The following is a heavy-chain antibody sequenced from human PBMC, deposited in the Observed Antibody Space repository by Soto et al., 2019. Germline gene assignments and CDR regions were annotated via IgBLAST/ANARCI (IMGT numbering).Heavy chain of an antibody. CDR2: TRNKANSYTT. CDR1: GFTFSDHY. J-gene: IGHJ5*02. V-gene: IGHV3-72*01. Sequence: ESGGGLVQPGGSLRLSCAASGFTFSDHYMDWVRQAPGKGLEWVGRTRNKANSYTTEYAASVKGRFTISRDDSKNSLYLQMNSLKTEDTAVYYCALSYYGSGWFDPWGQGTLVTVSS. CDR3: ALSYYGSGWFDP. D-gene: IGHD3-10*01.